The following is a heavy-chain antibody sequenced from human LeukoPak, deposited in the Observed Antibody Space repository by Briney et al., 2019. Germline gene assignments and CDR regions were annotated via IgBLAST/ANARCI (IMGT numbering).Heavy chain of an antibody. J-gene: IGHJ4*02. CDR2: IGSSGTPI. CDR3: ARDPHSLDY. Sequence: PGGSLRLSCATSGXTFSSYSMNWVRQAPGKGPEWVAYIGSSGTPIYYADSVKGRFAISRDNARNSLSLHMSSLRDEDTAVYYCARDPHSLDYWGQGTLVTVAS. CDR1: GXTFSSYS. V-gene: IGHV3-48*02.